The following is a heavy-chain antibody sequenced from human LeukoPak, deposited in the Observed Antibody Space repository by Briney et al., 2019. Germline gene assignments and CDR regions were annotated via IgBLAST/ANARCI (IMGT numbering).Heavy chain of an antibody. CDR2: ISAYNGNT. CDR3: ARKPTAYPNDY. Sequence: GTSVKVSCKASGYTFPNYGISWVRHAPGQALAWMGWISAYNGNTNYAQRLQGRVTVTTETSTSTAYMELRSLRPDDTAIYYCARKPTAYPNDYWGQGTLVPVSS. CDR1: GYTFPNYG. V-gene: IGHV1-18*04. J-gene: IGHJ4*02. D-gene: IGHD4/OR15-4a*01.